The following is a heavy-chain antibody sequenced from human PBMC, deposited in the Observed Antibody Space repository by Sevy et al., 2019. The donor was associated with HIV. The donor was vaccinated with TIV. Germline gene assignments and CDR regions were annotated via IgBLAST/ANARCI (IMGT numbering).Heavy chain of an antibody. D-gene: IGHD3-22*01. CDR2: FDPEDGET. J-gene: IGHJ4*02. Sequence: ASVKVSCKVSGYTLTELSMHWVRQAPGKGLEWMGGFDPEDGETIYAQKFQGRVTMTEDTSTDTAYMELSSLRSEDTAVYYCATLYYYDSSGYQPLDYWGQGTLVIVSS. CDR1: GYTLTELS. V-gene: IGHV1-24*01. CDR3: ATLYYYDSSGYQPLDY.